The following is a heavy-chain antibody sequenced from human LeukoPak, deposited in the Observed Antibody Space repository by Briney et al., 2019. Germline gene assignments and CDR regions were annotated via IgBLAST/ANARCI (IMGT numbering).Heavy chain of an antibody. D-gene: IGHD3-3*01. Sequence: ASVKVSCTASGYTFTGYYMHWVRQAPGQGLEWMGIINPSGGSTSYAQKFQGRVTMTRDTSTSTVYMELSSLRSEDTAVYYCARGPGITIFGVVIIEELDYWGQGTLVTVSS. J-gene: IGHJ4*02. CDR2: INPSGGST. CDR3: ARGPGITIFGVVIIEELDY. CDR1: GYTFTGYY. V-gene: IGHV1-46*01.